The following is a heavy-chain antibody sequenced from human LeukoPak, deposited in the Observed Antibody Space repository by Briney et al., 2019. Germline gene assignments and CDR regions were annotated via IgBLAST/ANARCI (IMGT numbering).Heavy chain of an antibody. J-gene: IGHJ3*02. V-gene: IGHV3-23*01. CDR1: GFTFSSCV. CDR2: IGASGVNT. CDR3: AKVSLRDVFDI. Sequence: GGSLRLSCAASGFTFSSCVMGWARQAPGKGLEWVSYIGASGVNTNYLASVKGRFTISRDNSKNTLYLQMNSLRAEDTAVYYCAKVSLRDVFDIWGQGTMVTVSS.